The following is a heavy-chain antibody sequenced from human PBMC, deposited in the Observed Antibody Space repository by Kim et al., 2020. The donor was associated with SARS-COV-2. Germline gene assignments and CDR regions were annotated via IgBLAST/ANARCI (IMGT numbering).Heavy chain of an antibody. V-gene: IGHV1-2*06. CDR2: IHPHTGVT. CDR1: GYTFSDHY. Sequence: ASVKVSCRASGYTFSDHYIHLVRQAPGQGLEWMGRIHPHTGVTNYAQRFQDRVTMTRDTSITTVYMELSSLTSDDTAVYYCARDPPNPTGYTFDYWGQRT. J-gene: IGHJ4*02. CDR3: ARDPPNPTGYTFDY. D-gene: IGHD6-13*01.